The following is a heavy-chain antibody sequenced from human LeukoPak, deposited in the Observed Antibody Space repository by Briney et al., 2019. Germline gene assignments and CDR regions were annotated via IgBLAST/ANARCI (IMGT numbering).Heavy chain of an antibody. CDR3: ASPAMAY. CDR1: GFTFSSYS. V-gene: IGHV3-48*04. D-gene: IGHD2-2*01. Sequence: GGSLRLSCAASGFTFSSYSMNWVRQAPGKGLEWVSYISSSSSTIYYADSVKGRFTISRDNAKNSLYLQVNSLRAEDTAVYYCASPAMAYWGQGTLVTVSS. CDR2: ISSSSSTI. J-gene: IGHJ4*02.